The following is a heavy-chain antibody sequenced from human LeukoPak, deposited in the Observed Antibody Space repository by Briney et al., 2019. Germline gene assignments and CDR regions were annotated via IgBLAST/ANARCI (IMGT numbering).Heavy chain of an antibody. CDR3: AKATCSGANCFSNSRDAFDI. CDR2: IWYDGSNK. J-gene: IGHJ3*02. V-gene: IGHV3-33*06. Sequence: SGGSLRLSCAASGIIFSDFGMHWVRQAPGKGLEWMAIIWYDGSNKYYADSVKGRFTISRDNSQNTMYLQMNSLRAEDTAVYYCAKATCSGANCFSNSRDAFDIWGLGTMVTVSS. D-gene: IGHD2-15*01. CDR1: GIIFSDFG.